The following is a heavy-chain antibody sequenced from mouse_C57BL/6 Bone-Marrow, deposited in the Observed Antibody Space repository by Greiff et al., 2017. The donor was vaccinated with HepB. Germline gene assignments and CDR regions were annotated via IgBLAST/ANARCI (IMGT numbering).Heavy chain of an antibody. CDR2: IRLKSDNYAT. CDR1: GFTFSNYW. J-gene: IGHJ3*01. V-gene: IGHV6-3*01. CDR3: TMPYYGSSWFAY. D-gene: IGHD1-1*01. Sequence: VQLKESGGGLVQPGGSMKLSCVASGFTFSNYWMNWVRQSPEKGLEWVAQIRLKSDNYATHYAESVKGRFTISRDDSKSSVYLQMNNLRAEDTGIYYCTMPYYGSSWFAYWGQGTLVTVSA.